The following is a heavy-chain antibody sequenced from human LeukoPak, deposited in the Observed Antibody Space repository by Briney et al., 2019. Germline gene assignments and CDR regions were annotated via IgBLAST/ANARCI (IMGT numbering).Heavy chain of an antibody. Sequence: GGSLRPSCAASGFTVSSNYMSWVRQAPGKGLEWVSVIYSGGSTYYADSAKGRFSISRDNSKNTLYLQMNSLRAEDTAVYYCARAAGTLGWFDPWGQGTLVTVSS. CDR3: ARAAGTLGWFDP. CDR2: IYSGGST. CDR1: GFTVSSNY. J-gene: IGHJ5*02. D-gene: IGHD6-13*01. V-gene: IGHV3-53*01.